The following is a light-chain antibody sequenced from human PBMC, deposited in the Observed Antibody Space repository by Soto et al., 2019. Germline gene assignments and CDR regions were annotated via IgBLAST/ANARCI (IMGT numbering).Light chain of an antibody. J-gene: IGLJ2*01. V-gene: IGLV2-14*03. CDR3: SSYGASTTL. Sequence: QSALTQPASVSGSPGQSITIPCTGTSNDIGVYNYVSWYQQHPGKAPKLLIFDVSYRPSGISDRFSGSKSGNTASLTISGLQLEAESDYYCSSYGASTTLFGGGTKLTVL. CDR2: DVS. CDR1: SNDIGVYNY.